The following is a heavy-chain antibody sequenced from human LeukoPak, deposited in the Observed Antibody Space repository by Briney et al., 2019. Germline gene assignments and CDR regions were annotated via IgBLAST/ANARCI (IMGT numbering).Heavy chain of an antibody. CDR3: ARDLFFGGGSFDY. CDR2: IYYSGST. Sequence: KPSETLSLTCTVSGGSISSYYWSWIRQPPGKGLGWIGYIYYSGSTNYNPSLKSRVTISVDTSKNQFSLKLSSVTAADTAVYYCARDLFFGGGSFDYWGQGTLVTVSS. D-gene: IGHD2-15*01. J-gene: IGHJ4*02. V-gene: IGHV4-59*01. CDR1: GGSISSYY.